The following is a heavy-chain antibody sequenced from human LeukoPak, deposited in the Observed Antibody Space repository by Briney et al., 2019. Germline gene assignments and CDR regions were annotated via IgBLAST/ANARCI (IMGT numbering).Heavy chain of an antibody. J-gene: IGHJ6*02. CDR3: ARVASKGGMDV. CDR1: GDSIGSYH. CDR2: VHYTWNT. D-gene: IGHD5/OR15-5a*01. Sequence: PSETLSLTCSVSGDSIGSYHWSWIRQPPGKGLEWIGHVHYTWNTKYNPSLTGRVSISLDRSKNQFALSLSSLTAADTAVYYCARVASKGGMDVWGQGTMVIVSS. V-gene: IGHV4-59*01.